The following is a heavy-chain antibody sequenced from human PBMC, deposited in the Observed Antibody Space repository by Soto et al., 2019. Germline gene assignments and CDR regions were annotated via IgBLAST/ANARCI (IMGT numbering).Heavy chain of an antibody. D-gene: IGHD3-3*01. Sequence: QVQLVQSGAEVKKPGSSVKVSCKASGGTFSSYAISWVRQAPGQGLEWMGGIIPIFGTANYAQKFQGRVTITADESTSTAYMELSSLRSEDTAAYYCARVPAEELEYYFDYWGQGTLVTVSS. J-gene: IGHJ4*02. CDR3: ARVPAEELEYYFDY. V-gene: IGHV1-69*01. CDR2: IIPIFGTA. CDR1: GGTFSSYA.